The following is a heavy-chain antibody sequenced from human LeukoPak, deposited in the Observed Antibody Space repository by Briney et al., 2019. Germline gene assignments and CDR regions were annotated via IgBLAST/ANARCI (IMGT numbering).Heavy chain of an antibody. CDR2: IYYSGST. CDR1: GGSISSYY. D-gene: IGHD3-3*01. Sequence: SETLSLTCTVSGGSISSYYWSWIRQPPGKGLEWIGYIYYSGSTNYNPSLKSRVTISVDTSKNQFSLKLSSVTAADTAVYYCASRPIYDFWSGLHYYYYMDVWGKGTTVTVSS. CDR3: ASRPIYDFWSGLHYYYYMDV. J-gene: IGHJ6*03. V-gene: IGHV4-59*01.